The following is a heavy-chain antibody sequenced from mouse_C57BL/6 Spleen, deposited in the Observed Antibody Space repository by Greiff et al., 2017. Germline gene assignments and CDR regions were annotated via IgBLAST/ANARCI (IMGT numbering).Heavy chain of an antibody. CDR3: ARRGNYGSRNFDY. J-gene: IGHJ2*01. CDR1: GYTFTSYW. V-gene: IGHV1-52*01. D-gene: IGHD1-1*01. Sequence: QVQLQQPGAELVRPGSSVKLSCKASGYTFTSYWMHWVKQRPIQGLEWIGNIDPSDSETHYNQKFKDKATLTVDKSSSTAYMQLSSLTSEDSAVYYCARRGNYGSRNFDYWGQGTTLTVSS. CDR2: IDPSDSET.